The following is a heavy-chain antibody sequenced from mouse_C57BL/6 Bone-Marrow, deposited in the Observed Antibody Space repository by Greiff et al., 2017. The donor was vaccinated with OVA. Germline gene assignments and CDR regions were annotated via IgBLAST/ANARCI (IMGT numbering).Heavy chain of an antibody. D-gene: IGHD1-3*01. CDR1: GYTFTSYW. Sequence: QVQLQQPGAELVMPGASVKLSCKASGYTFTSYWMHWVKQRPGQGLEWIGEIDPSDSYTNYNQKFKGKSTLTVDKSSSTAYMQLSSLTSEDSAVYYCARSPHHSGYYAMDYWGQGTSVTVSS. J-gene: IGHJ4*01. CDR3: ARSPHHSGYYAMDY. V-gene: IGHV1-69*01. CDR2: IDPSDSYT.